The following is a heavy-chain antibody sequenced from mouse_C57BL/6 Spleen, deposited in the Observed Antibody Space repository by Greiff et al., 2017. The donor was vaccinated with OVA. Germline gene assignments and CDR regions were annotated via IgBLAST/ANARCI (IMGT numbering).Heavy chain of an antibody. CDR2: ISGGGGNT. CDR3: ARQTGVIYDGYYGYFDV. Sequence: DVHLVESGGGLVKPGGSLKLSCAASGFTFSSYTMSWVRQTPEKRLEWVATISGGGGNTYYPDSVKGRFTISRDNAKNTLYLQMSSLRSEDTALYYCARQTGVIYDGYYGYFDVWGTGTTVTVSS. CDR1: GFTFSSYT. J-gene: IGHJ1*03. V-gene: IGHV5-9*01. D-gene: IGHD2-3*01.